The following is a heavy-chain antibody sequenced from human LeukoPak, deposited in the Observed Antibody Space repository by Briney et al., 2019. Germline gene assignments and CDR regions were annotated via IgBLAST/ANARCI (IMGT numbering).Heavy chain of an antibody. CDR2: INPNRGGT. Sequence: ASVKVSCKASGYTFTVFYMQWVRQAPGQGLEWMGWINPNRGGTYSAQKFQGRVTMTRDTSTSTAYMELRSLRSDDTAVYYCARDGHYGSGHVDYWGQGTLVTVSS. CDR1: GYTFTVFY. J-gene: IGHJ4*02. V-gene: IGHV1-2*02. D-gene: IGHD3-10*01. CDR3: ARDGHYGSGHVDY.